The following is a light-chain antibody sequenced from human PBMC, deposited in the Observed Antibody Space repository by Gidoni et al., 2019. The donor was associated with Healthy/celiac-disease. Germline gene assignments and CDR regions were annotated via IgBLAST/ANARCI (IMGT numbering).Light chain of an antibody. J-gene: IGKJ4*01. V-gene: IGKV1-33*01. CDR3: QQYDNLPLT. CDR1: QDISNY. CDR2: DAS. Sequence: SQMTQAPSSLSSSLGDRVTITCQASQDISNYLNWYQQKPGKAPKLLIYDASNLETGVPSRFSGSGSGTDFTFTISSLQAEDIATYYCQQYDNLPLTFGGGTKVEIK.